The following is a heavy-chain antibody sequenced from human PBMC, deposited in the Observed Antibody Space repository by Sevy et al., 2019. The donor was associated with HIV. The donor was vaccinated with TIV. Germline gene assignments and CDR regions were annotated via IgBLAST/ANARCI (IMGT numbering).Heavy chain of an antibody. CDR2: TYYRSKWYN. Sequence: KQSQTVSLTCAISGDSVSSIRTSWNWIRQSPSRGLEWLGRTYYRSKWYNDYATSVKSRITINADTSKYQVSLQLNSVTPEDTAVYYCAERTNDVFYYGMDVWGQGTTVTVSS. V-gene: IGHV6-1*01. CDR3: AERTNDVFYYGMDV. CDR1: GDSVSSIRTS. J-gene: IGHJ6*02.